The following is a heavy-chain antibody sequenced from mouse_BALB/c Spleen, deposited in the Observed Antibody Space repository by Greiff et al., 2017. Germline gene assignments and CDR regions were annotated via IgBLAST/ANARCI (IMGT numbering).Heavy chain of an antibody. Sequence: EVKVVESGGGLVKPGGSLKLSCAASGFTFSSYAMSWVRQSPEKRLEWVAEISSGGSYTYYPDTVTGRFTISRDNAKNTLYLEMSSLRSEDTAMYYCARDDGNYRDYAMDYWGQGTSVTVSS. CDR1: GFTFSSYA. D-gene: IGHD2-1*01. CDR2: ISSGGSYT. V-gene: IGHV5-9-4*01. J-gene: IGHJ4*01. CDR3: ARDDGNYRDYAMDY.